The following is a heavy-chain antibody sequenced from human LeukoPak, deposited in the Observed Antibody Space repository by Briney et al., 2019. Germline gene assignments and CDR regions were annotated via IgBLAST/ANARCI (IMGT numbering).Heavy chain of an antibody. CDR3: AKGEGAMVRGIVDY. Sequence: GGSLRLSCAASGFTFSFYAMYWVRQAPGKGLEWVSAISGSGGSTSYADSVKGRFTISRDNSKNTLYLQMNSLRAEDTAVYYCAKGEGAMVRGIVDYWGQGTLSPSPQ. J-gene: IGHJ4*02. CDR2: ISGSGGST. D-gene: IGHD3-10*01. V-gene: IGHV3-23*01. CDR1: GFTFSFYA.